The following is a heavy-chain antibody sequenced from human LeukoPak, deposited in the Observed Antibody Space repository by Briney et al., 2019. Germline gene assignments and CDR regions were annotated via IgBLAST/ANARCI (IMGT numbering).Heavy chain of an antibody. CDR1: GGSISSGSYY. Sequence: SETLSLTCTVSGGSISSGSYYWSWIRQPAGKGLEWIGRIYTSGSTNYNPSLKSRVTISVDTSKNQFSLKLSSVTAADTAVYYCARDRYDLLAPNWFDPWGQGTLVTVSS. CDR2: IYTSGST. J-gene: IGHJ5*02. D-gene: IGHD3-3*01. V-gene: IGHV4-61*02. CDR3: ARDRYDLLAPNWFDP.